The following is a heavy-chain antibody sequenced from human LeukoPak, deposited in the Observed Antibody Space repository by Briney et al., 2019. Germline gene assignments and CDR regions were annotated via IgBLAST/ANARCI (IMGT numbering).Heavy chain of an antibody. CDR3: ARGGDSSGYPRGGYFDY. V-gene: IGHV1-46*01. CDR1: GGTFSSYV. CDR2: INPNGGST. J-gene: IGHJ4*02. Sequence: ASVKVSCKASGGTFSSYVINWVRQAPAQGLEWMGIINPNGGSTSYAQKFQGRVIMTRDMSSSKYYMELSNLSTEDTAVNSGARGGDSSGYPRGGYFDYWGQGTLVTVSS. D-gene: IGHD3-22*01.